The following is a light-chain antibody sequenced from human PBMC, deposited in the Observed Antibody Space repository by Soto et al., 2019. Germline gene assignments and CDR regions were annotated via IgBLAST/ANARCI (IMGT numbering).Light chain of an antibody. J-gene: IGLJ1*01. V-gene: IGLV2-8*01. CDR1: SSDVGGYNY. Sequence: QSVLTQHPSASGSPGQSVTISCTGTSSDVGGYNYVSWYQQHPGKAPKLMIYEVSERPSGVPDRFSGSKSSNTASLTVSGLQAEDEDDYYCSSYAGSNNFVFGTGTKVTVL. CDR3: SSYAGSNNFV. CDR2: EVS.